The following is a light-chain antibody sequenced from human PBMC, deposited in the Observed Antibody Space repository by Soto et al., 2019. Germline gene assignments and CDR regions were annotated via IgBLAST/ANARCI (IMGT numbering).Light chain of an antibody. CDR3: QQRSNWPLT. CDR1: QSVSRY. CDR2: GAS. Sequence: EIVLTQSPATLSLSPGERATLSCRASQSVSRYLAWYRQKPGQAPRLLIYGASNRATGIPARFSGSGSGTDFTLTISSLEPEDFAVYYCQQRSNWPLTFGGGTKVEIK. V-gene: IGKV3-11*01. J-gene: IGKJ4*01.